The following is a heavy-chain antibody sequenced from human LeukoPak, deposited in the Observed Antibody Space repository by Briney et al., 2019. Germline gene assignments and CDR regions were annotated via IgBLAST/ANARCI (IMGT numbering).Heavy chain of an antibody. CDR3: ARGGGEGATY. CDR2: INPNSGGT. D-gene: IGHD1-26*01. Sequence: ASVKLSCKASGYTFTGYYMHWVRQAPGHGLEWMGWINPNSGGTNYAQKFQGRVTMTRDTSKSTAYMELSRLRSDDAAVYYCARGGGEGATYWGQGTLVTVSS. CDR1: GYTFTGYY. J-gene: IGHJ4*02. V-gene: IGHV1-2*02.